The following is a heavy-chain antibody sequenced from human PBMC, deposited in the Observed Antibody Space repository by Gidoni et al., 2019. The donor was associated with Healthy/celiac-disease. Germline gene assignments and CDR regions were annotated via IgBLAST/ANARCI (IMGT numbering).Heavy chain of an antibody. CDR1: GFTFSSYA. D-gene: IGHD2-2*01. V-gene: IGHV3-23*01. Sequence: EVQLLESGGGLVQPGGSLRLSCAASGFTFSSYAMSWVRQAPGKGLEWVSAISGSGGSTYYADSVKGRFTISRDNSKNTLYLQMNSLRAEDTAVYYCALYCSSTSCYLDYFDYWGQGTLVTVSS. CDR3: ALYCSSTSCYLDYFDY. J-gene: IGHJ4*02. CDR2: ISGSGGST.